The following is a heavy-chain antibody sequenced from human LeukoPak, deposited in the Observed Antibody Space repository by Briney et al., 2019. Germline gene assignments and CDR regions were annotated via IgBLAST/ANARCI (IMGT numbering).Heavy chain of an antibody. Sequence: GGSLRLSCVASGFNFRSYGMHWVRQAPGKGLEWVAIIWYDGSDKYYADSVKGRFTISRDNSRNTLYLQMNSLRAEDTAVYYCAKDSGYSSVWPLDYWGQGTLVTVSS. CDR2: IWYDGSDK. CDR1: GFNFRSYG. D-gene: IGHD6-19*01. V-gene: IGHV3-33*06. CDR3: AKDSGYSSVWPLDY. J-gene: IGHJ4*02.